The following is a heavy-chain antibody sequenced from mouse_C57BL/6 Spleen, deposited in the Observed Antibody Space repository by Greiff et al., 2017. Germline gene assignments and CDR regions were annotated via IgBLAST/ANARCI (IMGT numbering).Heavy chain of an antibody. CDR3: ARCGWLLPFDY. CDR2: IYPGDGDT. V-gene: IGHV1-82*01. Sequence: QVQLKQSGPELVKPGASVKISCKASGYAFSSSWMNWVKQRPGKGLEWIGRIYPGDGDTNYNGKFKGKATLTADKSSSTAYMQLSSLTSEDSAVYFCARCGWLLPFDYWGQGTTLTVSS. CDR1: GYAFSSSW. D-gene: IGHD2-3*01. J-gene: IGHJ2*01.